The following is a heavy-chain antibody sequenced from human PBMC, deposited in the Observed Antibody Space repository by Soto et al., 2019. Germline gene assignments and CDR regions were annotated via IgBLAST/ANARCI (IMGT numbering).Heavy chain of an antibody. D-gene: IGHD3-22*01. J-gene: IGHJ5*01. Sequence: QVQLVESGGGVVQPGRYLRLTCAASGFTFSSNGMHWVRQAPGKGLAWVALVAYDGSKTYYGDSVRGRFTIYRDNSENTLYVQMNSLRAEDTAVYYCARWVGGSMYDNSGKYDSWGQGTLVTVSS. V-gene: IGHV3-30*03. CDR3: ARWVGGSMYDNSGKYDS. CDR1: GFTFSSNG. CDR2: VAYDGSKT.